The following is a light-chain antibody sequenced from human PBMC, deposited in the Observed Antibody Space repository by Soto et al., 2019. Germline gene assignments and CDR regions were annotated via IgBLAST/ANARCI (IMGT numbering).Light chain of an antibody. CDR1: QSVSSSY. V-gene: IGKV3-20*01. Sequence: EIVLTQSPGTLSLSPGERATLSCRASQSVSSSYLAWYQQKPGQAPRLLIYGASSRATGIPDRFSGSGSGTDFTLTISRLEPEDFAVYYCQQYGSSGWTFGQVTKVEIK. J-gene: IGKJ1*01. CDR3: QQYGSSGWT. CDR2: GAS.